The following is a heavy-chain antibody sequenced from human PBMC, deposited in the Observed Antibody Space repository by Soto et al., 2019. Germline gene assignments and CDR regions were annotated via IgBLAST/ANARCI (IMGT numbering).Heavy chain of an antibody. CDR2: ISAYNGNT. Sequence: ASVKVSCKASGYTFTSYGISWVRQAPGQGLEGMGWISAYNGNTNYAQKLQGRVTMTTDTSTSTAYMELRSRRPDDTAVHYCASGYSGSGGGPYTWFDPWGQGTLVTVSS. D-gene: IGHD1-26*01. J-gene: IGHJ5*01. V-gene: IGHV1-18*04. CDR1: GYTFTSYG. CDR3: ASGYSGSGGGPYTWFDP.